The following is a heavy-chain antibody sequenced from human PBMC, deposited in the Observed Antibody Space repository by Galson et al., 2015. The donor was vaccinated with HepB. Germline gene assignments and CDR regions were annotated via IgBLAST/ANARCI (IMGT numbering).Heavy chain of an antibody. Sequence: SLRLSCAASGFTFSSYAMHWVRQAPGKGLEWVAVISYDGSNKYYADSVKGRFTISRDNSKNTLYLQMNSLRAEDTAVYYCARDRYYDILTGYYYGMDVWGQGTTVTVSS. V-gene: IGHV3-30-3*01. CDR2: ISYDGSNK. D-gene: IGHD3-9*01. J-gene: IGHJ6*02. CDR3: ARDRYYDILTGYYYGMDV. CDR1: GFTFSSYA.